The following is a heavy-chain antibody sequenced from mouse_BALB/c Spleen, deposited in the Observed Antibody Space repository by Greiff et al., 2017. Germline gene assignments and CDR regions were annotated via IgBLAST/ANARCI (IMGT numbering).Heavy chain of an antibody. CDR2: INPYNDGT. V-gene: IGHV1-14*01. D-gene: IGHD1-1*01. Sequence: EVQLQQSGPELVKPGASVKMSCKASGYTFTSYVMHWVKQKPGQGLEWIGYINPYNDGTKYNEKFKGKATLTSDKSSSTAYMELSSLTSEDSAVYYCARCITTVVATNFDYWGQGTTLTVSS. CDR1: GYTFTSYV. CDR3: ARCITTVVATNFDY. J-gene: IGHJ2*01.